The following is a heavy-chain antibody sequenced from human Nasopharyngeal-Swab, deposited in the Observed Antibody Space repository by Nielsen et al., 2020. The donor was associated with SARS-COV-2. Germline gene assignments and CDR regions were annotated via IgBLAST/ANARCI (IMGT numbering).Heavy chain of an antibody. J-gene: IGHJ4*02. D-gene: IGHD1-26*01. CDR1: GGSFSSYY. CDR2: IYYSGST. CDR3: ARLSPISGSYYFDY. Sequence: SETLSLTCAVYGGSFSSYYWSWIRQPPGKGLEWIGYIYYSGSTNYNPSLKSRVTISVDTSKNQFSLKLSSVTAADTAVYYCARLSPISGSYYFDYWGQGTLVTVSS. V-gene: IGHV4-59*08.